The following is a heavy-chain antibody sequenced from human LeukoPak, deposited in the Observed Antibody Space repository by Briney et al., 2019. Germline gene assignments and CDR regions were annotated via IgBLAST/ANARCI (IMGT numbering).Heavy chain of an antibody. CDR2: IYPGDSDR. Sequence: GESLKICCRGSGYTFSNYWIGWVRQMPGKGLEWMAIIYPGDSDRRYSPSFQGQVTISADRSIRTAYLRWSSLKASDTAIYYCARLTWDQYFFDFWGQGTQVTVSS. D-gene: IGHD1-26*01. CDR1: GYTFSNYW. CDR3: ARLTWDQYFFDF. V-gene: IGHV5-51*01. J-gene: IGHJ4*01.